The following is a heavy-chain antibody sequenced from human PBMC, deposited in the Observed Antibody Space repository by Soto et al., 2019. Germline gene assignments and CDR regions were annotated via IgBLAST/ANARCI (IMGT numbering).Heavy chain of an antibody. D-gene: IGHD6-19*01. CDR1: GGSFSNYI. J-gene: IGHJ4*02. CDR3: ARGLFGQQWLVGFDT. CDR2: TIHMFDTA. Sequence: QVHLVQSGAEVKKPGSSVKVACKASGGSFSNYIFAWVRQAPGQGREWMGGTIHMFDTAQYAQKLQGRVTITADESTSTVYMDLTSLTSDDTAVYYCARGLFGQQWLVGFDTWGQGTLVTVSS. V-gene: IGHV1-69*01.